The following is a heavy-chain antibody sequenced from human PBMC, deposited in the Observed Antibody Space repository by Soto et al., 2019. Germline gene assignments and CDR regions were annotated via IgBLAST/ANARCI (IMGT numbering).Heavy chain of an antibody. CDR3: ARGLAARPSYFYYYYGMDV. J-gene: IGHJ6*02. V-gene: IGHV4-34*01. CDR1: GGSSSGYY. Sequence: SETLSLTCAVYGGSSSGYYWSWIRQPPGKGLEWIGEINHSGSTNYNPSLKSRVTISVDTSKNQFSLKLSSVTAADTAVYYCARGLAARPSYFYYYYGMDVWGQGTTVTVSS. D-gene: IGHD6-6*01. CDR2: INHSGST.